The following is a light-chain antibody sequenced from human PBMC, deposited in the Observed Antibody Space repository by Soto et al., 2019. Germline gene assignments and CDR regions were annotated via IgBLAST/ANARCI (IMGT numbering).Light chain of an antibody. CDR2: AAS. J-gene: IGKJ2*01. V-gene: IGKV1-9*01. CDR3: QQLSYYPRT. Sequence: IQMTQSPSSLSAAVGDRVTITCRASQDISSYLVWYQQKPGRAPELLIYAASTFEGGVPLRFSGSGAGTEFTLTISSLQPEDFATYYCQQLSYYPRTFGQGTKLEIK. CDR1: QDISSY.